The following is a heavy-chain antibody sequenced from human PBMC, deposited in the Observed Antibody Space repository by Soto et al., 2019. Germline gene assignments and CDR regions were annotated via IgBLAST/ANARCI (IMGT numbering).Heavy chain of an antibody. Sequence: SGGSLRLSCAGSGFMFSSFAMTWVRQAPGKGLEWVSTTRSNGEHTYYADSVKGRFTVSRDNSKNTLFLEMSSLRAEDSAIYYCAKDSKSVSVSAARVYGMGVWGQGTTVTVSS. CDR3: AKDSKSVSVSAARVYGMGV. CDR1: GFMFSSFA. J-gene: IGHJ6*02. D-gene: IGHD2-2*01. V-gene: IGHV3-23*01. CDR2: TRSNGEHT.